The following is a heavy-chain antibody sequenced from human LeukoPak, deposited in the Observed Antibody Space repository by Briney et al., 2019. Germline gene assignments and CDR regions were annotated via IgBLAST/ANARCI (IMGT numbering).Heavy chain of an antibody. D-gene: IGHD6-13*01. CDR2: ISSSGSTI. CDR1: GFTFSDYY. V-gene: IGHV3-11*01. Sequence: GGSLRLSCAASGFTFSDYYMSWIRQAPGKGLEWVSYISSSGSTIYYADSVKGRFTISGDNAKNSLYLQMNSLKAEDTAVYYCARASSSWFGARGVTDYWGQGTLVTVSS. CDR3: ARASSSWFGARGVTDY. J-gene: IGHJ4*02.